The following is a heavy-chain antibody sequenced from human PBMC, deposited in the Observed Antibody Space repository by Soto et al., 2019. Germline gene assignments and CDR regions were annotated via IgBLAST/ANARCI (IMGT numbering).Heavy chain of an antibody. CDR3: VSEVRNHYNGIEV. CDR1: GAYVTTYF. D-gene: IGHD2-2*02. V-gene: IGHV4-4*07. Sequence: QVQLPESGPGLVKPSDTLSLTCTVSGAYVTTYFWSWIRQPAGKGLDWIGRVYPSGNSDYNPSLRGRVTMSVDSCTNQLSLRLTSVTVADTAIYYCVSEVRNHYNGIEVWGQGNTVTVSS. CDR2: VYPSGNS. J-gene: IGHJ6*02.